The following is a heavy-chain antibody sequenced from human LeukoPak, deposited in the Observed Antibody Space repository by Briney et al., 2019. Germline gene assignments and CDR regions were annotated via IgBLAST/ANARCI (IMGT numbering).Heavy chain of an antibody. D-gene: IGHD5-12*01. CDR3: ARGVATIGIGFDY. J-gene: IGHJ4*02. CDR1: GGSISSYY. V-gene: IGHV4-59*01. Sequence: ASETLSLTCTVSGGSISSYYWSWIRQPPGKGLEWIGYIYYSGSTNYNPSLKSRVTISVDTSKNQFSLKLSSVTAADTAVYYCARGVATIGIGFDYWGQGTLVTVSS. CDR2: IYYSGST.